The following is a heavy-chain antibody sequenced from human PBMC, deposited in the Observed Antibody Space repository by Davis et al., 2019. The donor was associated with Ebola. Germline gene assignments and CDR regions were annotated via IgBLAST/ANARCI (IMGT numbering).Heavy chain of an antibody. CDR3: ARYYYGSGSYPMDV. CDR2: IYSGGST. V-gene: IGHV3-53*04. CDR1: GFTVSSNY. J-gene: IGHJ6*02. D-gene: IGHD3-10*01. Sequence: GESLKIPCAASGFTVSSNYMSWVRQAPGKGLEWVSVIYSGGSTYYADSVKGRFTISRHNSKNTLYLQMNSLRAEETAVYYCARYYYGSGSYPMDVWGQGTTVTVSS.